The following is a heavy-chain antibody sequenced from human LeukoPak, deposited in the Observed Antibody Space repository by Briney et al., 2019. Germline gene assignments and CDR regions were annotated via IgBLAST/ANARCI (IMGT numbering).Heavy chain of an antibody. Sequence: GGSLRLSCTASGFTLSAYTMTWVRQGPGKGLEWVSSISSISNHIYYANSVKGRFTISRDNAKNLLYLQMNSLRAEDTAIYYCARDGPPSREEYDNWGQGILVTVSS. D-gene: IGHD2/OR15-2a*01. CDR3: ARDGPPSREEYDN. CDR2: ISSISNHI. V-gene: IGHV3-21*06. J-gene: IGHJ4*02. CDR1: GFTLSAYT.